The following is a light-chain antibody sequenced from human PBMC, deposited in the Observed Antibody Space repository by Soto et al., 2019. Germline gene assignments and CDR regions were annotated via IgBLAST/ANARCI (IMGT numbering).Light chain of an antibody. J-gene: IGKJ2*01. CDR2: APS. Sequence: DIQMTQSPSSLSASVGDRVTITCRASQIISTYLNWYQQKPGKAPKVLIYAPSNLQNGVPSRFSGSGSGTDFTLTISSLQPEDFATYHCQQSYSIPYTFGQGTKVEIK. CDR1: QIISTY. CDR3: QQSYSIPYT. V-gene: IGKV1-39*01.